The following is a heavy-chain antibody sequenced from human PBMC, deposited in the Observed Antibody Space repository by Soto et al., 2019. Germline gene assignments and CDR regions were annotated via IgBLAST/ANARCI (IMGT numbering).Heavy chain of an antibody. D-gene: IGHD2-15*01. CDR2: VWYDGSNQ. J-gene: IGHJ4*02. CDR1: GFYISTYG. CDR3: ARSVCSGSSHYLIGY. V-gene: IGHV3-33*01. Sequence: PGGTLRLTCEASGFYISTYGLHWVLQAPGKGLEWLALVWYDGSNQHYEASVKSRVTISIDNSKNTLYLQMNNVTADDTAVYFCARSVCSGSSHYLIGYWGRG.